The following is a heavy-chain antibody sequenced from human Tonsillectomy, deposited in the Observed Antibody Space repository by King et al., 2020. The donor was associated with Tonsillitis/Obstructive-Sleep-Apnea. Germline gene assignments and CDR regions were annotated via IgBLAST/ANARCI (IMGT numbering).Heavy chain of an antibody. V-gene: IGHV1-46*01. Sequence: QLVQSGAEVKKPGASVKVSCKASGYTFTNYYIHWVRQAPGQGLEWMGIINPSGGSTSYAPKFQGRVTMTRDTSTGTVYMELSSLRSEDRAVYYCVRDRDTAYGFSYYYYMDVWGKGTTVTVSS. J-gene: IGHJ6*03. CDR3: VRDRDTAYGFSYYYYMDV. D-gene: IGHD5-18*01. CDR1: GYTFTNYY. CDR2: INPSGGST.